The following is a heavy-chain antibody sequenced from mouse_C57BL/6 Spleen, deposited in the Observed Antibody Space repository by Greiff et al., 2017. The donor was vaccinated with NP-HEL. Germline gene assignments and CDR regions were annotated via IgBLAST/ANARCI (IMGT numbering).Heavy chain of an antibody. CDR3: ARGPFYGNSYYYAMDY. CDR2: IHPNSGST. J-gene: IGHJ4*01. V-gene: IGHV1-64*01. Sequence: QVQLKQPGAELVKPGASVKLSCKASGYTFTSYWMHWVKQRPGQGLEWIGMIHPNSGSTNYNEKFKSKATLTVDKSSSTAYMQLSSLTSEDSAVYYCARGPFYGNSYYYAMDYWGQGTSVTVSS. D-gene: IGHD2-10*01. CDR1: GYTFTSYW.